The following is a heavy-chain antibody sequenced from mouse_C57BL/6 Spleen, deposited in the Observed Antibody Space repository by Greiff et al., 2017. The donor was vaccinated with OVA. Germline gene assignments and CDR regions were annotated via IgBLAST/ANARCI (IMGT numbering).Heavy chain of an antibody. CDR2: IYPGSGST. Sequence: QVQLQQPGAELVKPGASVKMSCKASGYTFTSYWITWVKQRPGQGLEWIGDIYPGSGSTNYNEKFKSKATLTVDTSSSTAYMQLSSLTSEDSAVDYCGRIAAYDDDAWFAYWGQGTLVTVSA. J-gene: IGHJ3*01. V-gene: IGHV1-55*01. CDR1: GYTFTSYW. CDR3: GRIAAYDDDAWFAY. D-gene: IGHD2-4*01.